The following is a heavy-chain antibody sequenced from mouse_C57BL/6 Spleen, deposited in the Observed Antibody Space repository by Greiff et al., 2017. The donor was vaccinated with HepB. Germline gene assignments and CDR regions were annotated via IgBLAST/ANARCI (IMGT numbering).Heavy chain of an antibody. J-gene: IGHJ3*01. D-gene: IGHD2-4*01. V-gene: IGHV5-9-1*02. CDR3: TREGFYYDYDGAWFAY. Sequence: EVKLVESGEGLVKPGGSLKLSCAASGFTFSSYAMSWVRKTPEKRLEWVAYFSSGGDYIYYADTVKGRFTISRDNARNTLYLQMSSLKSEDTAMYYCTREGFYYDYDGAWFAYWGQGTLVTVSA. CDR1: GFTFSSYA. CDR2: FSSGGDYI.